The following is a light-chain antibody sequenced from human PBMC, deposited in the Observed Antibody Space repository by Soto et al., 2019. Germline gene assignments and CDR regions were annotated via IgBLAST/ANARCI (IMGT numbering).Light chain of an antibody. Sequence: DIQMTQSPSTLPASVGEXVNITCRASQSIRSWLAWYKQKPGKAPKILIYGASSLESGVPSRFSGSGSGTEFTLTISRLQPDDFATYYRQPYNRYRPLGQGTKVDIK. CDR3: QPYNRYRP. J-gene: IGKJ1*01. CDR2: GAS. V-gene: IGKV1-5*01. CDR1: QSIRSW.